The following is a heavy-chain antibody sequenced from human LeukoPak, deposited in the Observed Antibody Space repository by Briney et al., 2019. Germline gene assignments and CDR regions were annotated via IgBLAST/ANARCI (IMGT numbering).Heavy chain of an antibody. V-gene: IGHV3-48*01. J-gene: IGHJ3*02. Sequence: GGSLRLSCAASGFTFSGYSMNWFHQAPGRGLEWVSYISSTSTTIYYKDSVKGRFTISRDNAKNSLYLHMTSLRVEDTAVYYCVRNDGDDAFDIWGQGTMVTVSS. CDR2: ISSTSTTI. CDR1: GFTFSGYS. CDR3: VRNDGDDAFDI. D-gene: IGHD4-17*01.